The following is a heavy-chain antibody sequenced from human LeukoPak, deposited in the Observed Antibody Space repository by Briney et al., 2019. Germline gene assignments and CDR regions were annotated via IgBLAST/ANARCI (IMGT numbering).Heavy chain of an antibody. J-gene: IGHJ4*02. CDR1: GFTFSSYA. Sequence: GGSLRLSCATSGFTFSSYAMHWVRQAPGKGLEWVAVVSFDGNTKDYADSVEGRFTISRDSSKNTLYLQMNSLRAEDTAVYYCARQTVAGTDPFDYWGQGTLVTVSS. CDR3: ARQTVAGTDPFDY. D-gene: IGHD6-19*01. V-gene: IGHV3-30-3*01. CDR2: VSFDGNTK.